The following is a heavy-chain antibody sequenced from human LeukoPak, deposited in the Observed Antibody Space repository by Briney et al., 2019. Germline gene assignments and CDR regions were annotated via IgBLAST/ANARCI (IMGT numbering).Heavy chain of an antibody. CDR1: GGSFSGYY. Sequence: SETLSLTCAVYGGSFSGYYWSWIRQPPGKGLEWIGEINHSGNTNYNPSLKSRVTISVDTSKNQFSLKLSSVTAADTAVYYCARGIGYSSSWYRRNWFDPWGQGTLVTVSS. CDR3: ARGIGYSSSWYRRNWFDP. D-gene: IGHD6-13*01. V-gene: IGHV4-34*01. J-gene: IGHJ5*02. CDR2: INHSGNT.